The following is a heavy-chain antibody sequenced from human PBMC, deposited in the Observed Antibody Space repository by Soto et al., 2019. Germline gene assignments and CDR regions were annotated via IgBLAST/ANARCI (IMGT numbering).Heavy chain of an antibody. CDR1: GASISSSNW. CDR3: ARRWGEGRVDY. V-gene: IGHV4-4*02. Sequence: QVQLQESGPGLVKPSGTLSLTCAVSGASISSSNWWSWVRQPPGKGLEWIGEIYHSGSTNYNPSLQSRVTISVAKSRNQSSLTLSSVTAADTAVYYCARRWGEGRVDYWGQGTLVTVSS. J-gene: IGHJ4*02. CDR2: IYHSGST. D-gene: IGHD3-10*01.